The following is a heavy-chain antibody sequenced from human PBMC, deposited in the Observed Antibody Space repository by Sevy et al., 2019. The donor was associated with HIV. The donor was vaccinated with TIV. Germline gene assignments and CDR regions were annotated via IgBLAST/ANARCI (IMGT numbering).Heavy chain of an antibody. Sequence: GGSLRLSCAASGFTFSSYARNWVRQAPGKGLDWVSSVSVTGRSTYYADSVEGRFTISRDNSKSTLYLQMNSLRADDTAVYYCAKGYCSGGSCPRDYYYYGMDVWGQGTTVTVSS. CDR1: GFTFSSYA. CDR3: AKGYCSGGSCPRDYYYYGMDV. D-gene: IGHD2-15*01. J-gene: IGHJ6*02. V-gene: IGHV3-23*01. CDR2: VSVTGRST.